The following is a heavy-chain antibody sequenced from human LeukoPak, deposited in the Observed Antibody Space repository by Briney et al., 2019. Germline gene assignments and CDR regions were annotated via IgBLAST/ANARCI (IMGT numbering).Heavy chain of an antibody. Sequence: GGSMRLSCAGSGFTFSSYVMSWVRQGPGKELEWVAAITGSSDSTYHADSVKGRFTISRDNSKNTLFLQMNSLRAEDTAVYYCAKGSANARPYYFDYWGQGTLVTVYS. V-gene: IGHV3-23*01. CDR2: ITGSSDST. CDR1: GFTFSSYV. D-gene: IGHD2-15*01. CDR3: AKGSANARPYYFDY. J-gene: IGHJ4*02.